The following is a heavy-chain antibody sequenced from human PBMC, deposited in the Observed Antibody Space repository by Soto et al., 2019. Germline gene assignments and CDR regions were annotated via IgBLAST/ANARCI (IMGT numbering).Heavy chain of an antibody. CDR3: ARITMIVVAYDY. CDR2: IFSNDDK. V-gene: IGHV2-26*01. Sequence: QVTLKESGPVLVKPTETLTLTCTVSGFSLSNARMGVSWIRQPPGKALEWLAHIFSNDDKSYSTSLKSRLTITQDTSNSQLFLTMTNMDPVATATYYCARITMIVVAYDYWGQGTLVTVAS. J-gene: IGHJ4*02. D-gene: IGHD3-22*01. CDR1: GFSLSNARMG.